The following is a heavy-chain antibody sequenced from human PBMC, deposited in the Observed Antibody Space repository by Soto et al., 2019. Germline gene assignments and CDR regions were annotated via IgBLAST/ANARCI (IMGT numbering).Heavy chain of an antibody. V-gene: IGHV1-18*01. CDR1: GYTFRNFG. Sequence: QIQLLQSGAEVKKPGASVKVTCKASGYTFRNFGISWVRQAPGQGLEWMGWISAYNANANHAHKFQGRLTMTADTSTSTAYMELRSLRSDDTAVYYCARENSYFDYWGQGTLVTVSS. CDR2: ISAYNANA. CDR3: ARENSYFDY. J-gene: IGHJ4*02.